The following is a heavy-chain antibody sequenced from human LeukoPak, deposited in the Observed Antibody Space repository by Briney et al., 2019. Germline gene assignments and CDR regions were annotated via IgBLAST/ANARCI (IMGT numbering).Heavy chain of an antibody. J-gene: IGHJ6*02. Sequence: SETLSLSCTVSGGSISNYYWSWIRQPPGKGLEWIGYIHYSGSTNYNPPLKSRVTISVDTSKNQFSLKLSSVTAADTAVYYCARGAETYYDFWSGYGHYYYYGMDVWGQGTTVTVSS. V-gene: IGHV4-59*01. CDR1: GGSISNYY. D-gene: IGHD3-3*01. CDR3: ARGAETYYDFWSGYGHYYYYGMDV. CDR2: IHYSGST.